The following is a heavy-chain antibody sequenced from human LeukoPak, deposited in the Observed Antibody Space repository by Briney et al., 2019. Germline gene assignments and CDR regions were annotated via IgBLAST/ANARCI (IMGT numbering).Heavy chain of an antibody. CDR2: ISAYNGNT. Sequence: ASVKVSCKASGYTFTSYGISWVRQAPGQGLEWMGWISAYNGNTNYAQKLQGRVTMTTDTSTSTAYMELRSLRSDDTAVYYCARDLARFGASIGGYWGQGTLVTVSS. J-gene: IGHJ4*02. CDR3: ARDLARFGASIGGY. V-gene: IGHV1-18*01. D-gene: IGHD3-10*01. CDR1: GYTFTSYG.